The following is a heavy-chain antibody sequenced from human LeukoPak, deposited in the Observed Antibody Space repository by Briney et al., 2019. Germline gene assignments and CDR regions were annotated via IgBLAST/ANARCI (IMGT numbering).Heavy chain of an antibody. CDR1: GGSFSGYY. Sequence: SETLSLTCAVYGGSFSGYYWSWIRQPPGKGLEWIGEINHSGSTNYNPSLKSRVTISVDTSKNQFSLQLNSVTPEDTAVYYCARDLGSIAAVFDYWGQGSLVTVSS. D-gene: IGHD6-13*01. CDR3: ARDLGSIAAVFDY. CDR2: INHSGST. J-gene: IGHJ4*02. V-gene: IGHV4-34*01.